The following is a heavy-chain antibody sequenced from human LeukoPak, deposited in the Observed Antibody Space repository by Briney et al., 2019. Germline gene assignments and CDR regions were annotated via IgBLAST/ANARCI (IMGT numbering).Heavy chain of an antibody. CDR3: AKDMTDNSDAFDI. Sequence: PGGSLRLSCAASGFTFSTYWMNWVRQAPGKGLEWVANIKQDGGEKYYVDSVKGRFTISRDNAKNSLYLQMNSLRAEDTALYYCAKDMTDNSDAFDIWGQGTMVTVSS. CDR2: IKQDGGEK. CDR1: GFTFSTYW. V-gene: IGHV3-7*03. D-gene: IGHD5-24*01. J-gene: IGHJ3*02.